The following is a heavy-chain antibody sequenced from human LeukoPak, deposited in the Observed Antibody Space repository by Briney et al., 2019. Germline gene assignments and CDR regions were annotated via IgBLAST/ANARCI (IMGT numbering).Heavy chain of an antibody. J-gene: IGHJ3*02. CDR3: ARDPDYYDSRGVHYDAFDI. Sequence: GESLRLSCAASGFTFSSHWMTWVRQAPGKGLEWVANIKQDGSDKYYVDSVKGRFTISRDNAKNSLYLQMNSLRGEDTAVYYCARDPDYYDSRGVHYDAFDIWGQGTMVTVSS. CDR2: IKQDGSDK. V-gene: IGHV3-7*01. D-gene: IGHD3-22*01. CDR1: GFTFSSHW.